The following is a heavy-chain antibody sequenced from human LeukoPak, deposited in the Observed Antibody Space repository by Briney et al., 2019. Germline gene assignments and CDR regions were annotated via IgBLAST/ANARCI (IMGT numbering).Heavy chain of an antibody. V-gene: IGHV4-31*03. Sequence: PSETLSLTCTVSGDSISSSYYWSWFRQLPGKGLEWIGFIYHSGKTYYNPSHKGRFTISIDTSKNQFSLKVSSVTAADTAVYYCARDAGYYFDFWGQGTLVTVSS. CDR2: IYHSGKT. CDR1: GDSISSSYY. J-gene: IGHJ4*02. D-gene: IGHD6-13*01. CDR3: ARDAGYYFDF.